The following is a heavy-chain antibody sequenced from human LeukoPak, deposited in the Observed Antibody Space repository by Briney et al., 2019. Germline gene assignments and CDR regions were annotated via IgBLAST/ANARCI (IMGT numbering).Heavy chain of an antibody. D-gene: IGHD6-13*01. CDR2: ISAYNGDT. Sequence: ASVKVSCKAAGYTFISYGISWVRQAPGQGLEWMGWISAYNGDTDYAQKLQGRVTVTTGTSTTTAYMELRSLRSDDTAVYYCVREVSAANAGYMDVWGTGTTVTISS. J-gene: IGHJ6*03. CDR1: GYTFISYG. V-gene: IGHV1-18*01. CDR3: VREVSAANAGYMDV.